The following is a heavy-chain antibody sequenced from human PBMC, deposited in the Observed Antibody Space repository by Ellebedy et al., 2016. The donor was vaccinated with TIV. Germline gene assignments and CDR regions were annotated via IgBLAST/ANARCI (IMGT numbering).Heavy chain of an antibody. CDR1: GFIVSSNY. J-gene: IGHJ3*02. Sequence: PGGSLRLSCAASGFIVSSNYMSWVRQAPGKGLEWVAVIWYDGSNKYYADPVKGRFTISRDNSKNTLYLQMNSLRAEDTAVYYCARGGYSNSWASDAAFDIWGQGKMVTVSS. D-gene: IGHD6-13*01. CDR2: IWYDGSNK. V-gene: IGHV3-33*08. CDR3: ARGGYSNSWASDAAFDI.